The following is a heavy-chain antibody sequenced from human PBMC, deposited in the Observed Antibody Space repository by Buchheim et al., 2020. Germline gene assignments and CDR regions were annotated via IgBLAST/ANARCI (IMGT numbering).Heavy chain of an antibody. V-gene: IGHV4-34*01. Sequence: QVQLQQWGAGLLKPSETLSLTCAVYGGSFSGYYWSWIRQPPGKGLEWIGEINHSGSTNYNPSLKSRVTISVDTSKNQFSLKLSSVTAADTAVYYCARGIDYYDSSGYNDYWGQGTL. J-gene: IGHJ4*02. CDR3: ARGIDYYDSSGYNDY. CDR2: INHSGST. D-gene: IGHD3-22*01. CDR1: GGSFSGYY.